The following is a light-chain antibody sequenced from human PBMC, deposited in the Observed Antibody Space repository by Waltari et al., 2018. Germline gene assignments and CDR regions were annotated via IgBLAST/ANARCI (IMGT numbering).Light chain of an antibody. CDR3: QQTYNRIT. J-gene: IGKJ3*01. Sequence: DIQMTQSPSFLSASVGDRVTITCRASQRISSYLNWYQQQAGKGPKLLIYGSSSLQSGVPSRFSGTGSGTDFTLTINGLQPEDFATYYCQQTYNRITFGPGTTVDFK. CDR1: QRISSY. V-gene: IGKV1-39*01. CDR2: GSS.